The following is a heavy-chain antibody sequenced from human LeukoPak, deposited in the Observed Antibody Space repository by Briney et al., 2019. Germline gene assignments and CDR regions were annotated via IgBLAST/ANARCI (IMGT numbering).Heavy chain of an antibody. J-gene: IGHJ4*02. CDR2: INHSGST. V-gene: IGHV4-34*01. D-gene: IGHD7-27*01. CDR1: GGSFSGYY. CDR3: ATQTGARPY. Sequence: SKTLTLTCAVYGGSFSGYYRSWIRQPPGKGLEWIGEINHSGSTNYNPSLKSRVTISVDTSKNQFSLKLSSVTAADTAVYYCATQTGARPYWGQGTLVSVSS.